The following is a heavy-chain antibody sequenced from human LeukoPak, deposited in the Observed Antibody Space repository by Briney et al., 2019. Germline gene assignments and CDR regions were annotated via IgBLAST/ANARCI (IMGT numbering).Heavy chain of an antibody. CDR2: ISGSGGST. CDR3: AKDRARITIFGVVIRAELLDY. Sequence: GGSLRLSCAASGFTFSSYAMSWVRQAPGKGLEWVSAISGSGGSTYYADSVRGRFTISRDNSKNTLYLQMNSLRAEDTAVYYCAKDRARITIFGVVIRAELLDYWGQGTLVTVSS. CDR1: GFTFSSYA. D-gene: IGHD3-3*01. V-gene: IGHV3-23*01. J-gene: IGHJ4*02.